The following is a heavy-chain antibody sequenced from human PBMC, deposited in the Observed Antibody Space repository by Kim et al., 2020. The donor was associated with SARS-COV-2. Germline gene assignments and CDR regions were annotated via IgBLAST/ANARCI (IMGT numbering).Heavy chain of an antibody. CDR1: GFTFSSYW. Sequence: GGSLRLSCAASGFTFSSYWMSWVRQAPGKGLEWVANIKQDGSEKYYVDSVKGRFTISRDNAKNSLYLQMNSLRAEDTAVYYCARQSPYYYGSGSYYKPIGYYYYGMDVWGQGTTVTVSS. D-gene: IGHD3-10*01. V-gene: IGHV3-7*03. CDR3: ARQSPYYYGSGSYYKPIGYYYYGMDV. CDR2: IKQDGSEK. J-gene: IGHJ6*02.